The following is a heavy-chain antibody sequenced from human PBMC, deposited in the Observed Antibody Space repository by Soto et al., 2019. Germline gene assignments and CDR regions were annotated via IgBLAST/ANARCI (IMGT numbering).Heavy chain of an antibody. CDR3: AKSYRITMVRGVAEYYYYGMDV. D-gene: IGHD3-10*01. CDR1: GGTFGSYA. J-gene: IGHJ6*02. V-gene: IGHV1-69*13. CDR2: IIPIFGTA. Sequence: GASVKVSCKASGGTFGSYAISWVRQAPGRGLEWMGGIIPIFGTANYAQKFQGRVTITADESTSTAYMELSSLRSEDTAVYYCAKSYRITMVRGVAEYYYYGMDVWGQGTTVTVSS.